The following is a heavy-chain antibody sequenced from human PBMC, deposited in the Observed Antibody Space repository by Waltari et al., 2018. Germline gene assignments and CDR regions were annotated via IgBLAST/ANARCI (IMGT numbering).Heavy chain of an antibody. Sequence: EVQLVESGGGLVQPGRSLRLSCAASGFTFDDYAMHWVRQAPGKGLEWVSGLSWNSGSIGYADSGKGRFTISRDNAKNSLYLQMNSLRAEDTALYYCAKAGGYQNWFDPWGQGTLVTVSS. J-gene: IGHJ5*02. CDR1: GFTFDDYA. D-gene: IGHD3-22*01. CDR3: AKAGGYQNWFDP. V-gene: IGHV3-9*01. CDR2: LSWNSGSI.